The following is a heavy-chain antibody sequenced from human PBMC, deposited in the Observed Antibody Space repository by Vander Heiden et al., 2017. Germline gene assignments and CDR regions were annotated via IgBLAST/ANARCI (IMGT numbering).Heavy chain of an antibody. J-gene: IGHJ4*02. Sequence: QLQLQEPGPGLVKPSETLSLTCTVTGCSISSSSYYWGWIRQPPGKGLEWIGSIYYSGSTYYNPSLKSRVTISVDTSKNQFSLKLSSVTAADTAVYYCARHGCSGGSCYPIDYWGQGTLVTVSS. D-gene: IGHD2-15*01. CDR2: IYYSGST. CDR1: GCSISSSSYY. V-gene: IGHV4-39*01. CDR3: ARHGCSGGSCYPIDY.